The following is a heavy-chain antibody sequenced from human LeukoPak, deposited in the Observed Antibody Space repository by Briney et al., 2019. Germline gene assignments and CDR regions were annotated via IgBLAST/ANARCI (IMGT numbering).Heavy chain of an antibody. Sequence: SETLSLTCAVYDGSFSGYYCSWIRQPPGKGLEWIGEINHSGSTNYNPSLKSRVTISVDTSKNQFSLKLSSVTAADTAVYYCARGSPYYDFWSGYYTAAFDYWGQGTLVTVSS. CDR1: DGSFSGYY. CDR3: ARGSPYYDFWSGYYTAAFDY. D-gene: IGHD3-3*01. V-gene: IGHV4-34*01. CDR2: INHSGST. J-gene: IGHJ4*02.